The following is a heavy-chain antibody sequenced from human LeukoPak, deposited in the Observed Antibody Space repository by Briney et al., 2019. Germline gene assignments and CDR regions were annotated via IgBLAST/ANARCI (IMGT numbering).Heavy chain of an antibody. CDR1: GFTFSSYA. CDR3: AREFVAVAGLPN. D-gene: IGHD6-19*01. Sequence: GGSLRLSCAASGFTFSSYAMSWVRQAPGKGLVWVSRINSDGSSTSYADSVKGRFTISRDNAKNTLYLQMNSLRAENTAVYYCAREFVAVAGLPNWGQGTLVTVSS. CDR2: INSDGSST. V-gene: IGHV3-74*01. J-gene: IGHJ4*02.